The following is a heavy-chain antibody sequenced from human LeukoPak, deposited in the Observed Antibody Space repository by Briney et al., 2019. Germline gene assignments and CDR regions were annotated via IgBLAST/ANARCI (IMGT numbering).Heavy chain of an antibody. CDR3: ATAYYYGSGSYYNPLDY. V-gene: IGHV1-24*01. CDR1: GYTLTELS. D-gene: IGHD3-10*01. Sequence: ASVKVSCKVSGYTLTELSMHWVRQAPGKGLEWMGGFDPEDGETIYAQKLQGRVTMTEDTSTDTAYMELSSLGSEDTAVYYCATAYYYGSGSYYNPLDYWGQGTLVTVSS. J-gene: IGHJ4*02. CDR2: FDPEDGET.